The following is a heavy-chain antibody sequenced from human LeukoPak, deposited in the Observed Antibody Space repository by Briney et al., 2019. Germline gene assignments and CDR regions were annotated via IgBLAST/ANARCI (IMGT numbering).Heavy chain of an antibody. CDR1: GFTFRTYG. D-gene: IGHD2-2*02. V-gene: IGHV3-30*03. Sequence: PGGSLRLSCVASGFTFRTYGMHWVRQAPGKGLEWVAGISYDGLNKYYVDSLKGRFTISRDTSKNTLYLQMKSLRTEDTAVYYCARDLYNVPDYWGQGTLVTVSS. CDR2: ISYDGLNK. J-gene: IGHJ4*02. CDR3: ARDLYNVPDY.